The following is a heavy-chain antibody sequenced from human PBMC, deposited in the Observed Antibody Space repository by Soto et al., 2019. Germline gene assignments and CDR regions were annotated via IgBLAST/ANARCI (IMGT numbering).Heavy chain of an antibody. CDR1: CYTITDYG. Sequence: GASGKVSWKASCYTITDYGICWGRQAPGQRVEWMGWINTYNGNTNHAQKLQGRVTMTTDTSTSTAYMELRSLRSDDTAVYYCARGVGSGTYYNQYNWFDPWGQGTLVTVSS. V-gene: IGHV1-18*01. CDR3: ARGVGSGTYYNQYNWFDP. J-gene: IGHJ5*02. D-gene: IGHD3-10*01. CDR2: INTYNGNT.